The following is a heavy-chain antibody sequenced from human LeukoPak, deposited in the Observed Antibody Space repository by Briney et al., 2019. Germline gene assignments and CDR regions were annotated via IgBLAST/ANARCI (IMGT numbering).Heavy chain of an antibody. Sequence: AASVKVSCKASGGTFSSYAISWVRQAPGRGLEWMGGIIPIFGTANYAQKFQGRVTITTDESTSTAYMELSSLRSEDTAVYYCARGGYSSGWYNWFDPWGQGTLVTVSS. V-gene: IGHV1-69*05. D-gene: IGHD6-19*01. CDR2: IIPIFGTA. CDR3: ARGGYSSGWYNWFDP. J-gene: IGHJ5*02. CDR1: GGTFSSYA.